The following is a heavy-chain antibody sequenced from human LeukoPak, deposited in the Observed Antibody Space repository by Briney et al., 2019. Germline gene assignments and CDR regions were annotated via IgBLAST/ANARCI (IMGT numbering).Heavy chain of an antibody. J-gene: IGHJ6*03. Sequence: SETLSLTCAVYGGSFSGYYWSWIRQPPGKGREWIGEINHSGSTNYNPSLKSRVTISVDTSKNQFSLKLSSVTAADTAVYYCARETSQKGAHYMDVWGKGTTVTISS. V-gene: IGHV4-34*01. CDR1: GGSFSGYY. CDR2: INHSGST. D-gene: IGHD3-16*01. CDR3: ARETSQKGAHYMDV.